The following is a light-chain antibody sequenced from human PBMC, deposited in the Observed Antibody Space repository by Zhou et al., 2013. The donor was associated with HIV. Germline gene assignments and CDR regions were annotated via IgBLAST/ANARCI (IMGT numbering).Light chain of an antibody. J-gene: IGKJ4*01. CDR3: QQYGSSPLT. Sequence: EIVMTQSPGTLSLSPGERATLSCRASQNVFSSNLAWYQQKPGQAPRLLISDASTRATGIPARFSGSGSGTDFTLTISRLEPEDFAVYYCQQYGSSPLTFGGGTKVEIK. V-gene: IGKV3-20*01. CDR1: QNVFSSN. CDR2: DAS.